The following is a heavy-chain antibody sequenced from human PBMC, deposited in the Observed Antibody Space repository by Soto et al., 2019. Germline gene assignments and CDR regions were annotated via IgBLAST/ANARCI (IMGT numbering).Heavy chain of an antibody. D-gene: IGHD6-13*01. CDR1: GYSFTSYW. J-gene: IGHJ6*02. V-gene: IGHV5-51*01. Sequence: GESLKISCKGSGYSFTSYWIGWVRQMPGKGLEWMGIIYPGDSDTRYSPSFQGQVTISADKSISTAYLQWSSLKASDTAMYYCARHLLAAAGTGYGMDVWGQGTTVTVSS. CDR3: ARHLLAAAGTGYGMDV. CDR2: IYPGDSDT.